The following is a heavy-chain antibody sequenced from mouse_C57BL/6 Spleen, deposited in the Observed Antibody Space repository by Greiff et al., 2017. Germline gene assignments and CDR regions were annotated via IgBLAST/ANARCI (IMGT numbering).Heavy chain of an antibody. J-gene: IGHJ2*01. CDR2: IYPSDSET. CDR1: GYTFTSYW. Sequence: VQLQQPGAELVRPGSSVKLSCKASGYTFTSYWMDWVKQRPGQGLEWIGSIYPSDSETHYNQKFKDKATLTVDKSSSTAYMQLSSLTSEDSAVYYCARATVFDYWGQGTTLTVSS. CDR3: ARATVFDY. D-gene: IGHD1-1*01. V-gene: IGHV1-61*01.